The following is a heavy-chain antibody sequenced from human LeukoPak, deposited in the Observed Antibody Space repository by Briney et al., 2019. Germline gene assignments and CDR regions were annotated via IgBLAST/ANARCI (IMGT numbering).Heavy chain of an antibody. V-gene: IGHV4-59*01. CDR2: IYYSGST. CDR3: ASLGGGSYRSFDY. J-gene: IGHJ4*02. CDR1: SGSMRSYY. Sequence: PSETLSLTCTVSSGSMRSYYWSWIRQPPGKGLEWIGYIYYSGSTNYNPSLKSRVTISVDTSKNQFSLKLSSVTAADTAVYYCASLGGGSYRSFDYWGQGTLVTVSS. D-gene: IGHD3-16*02.